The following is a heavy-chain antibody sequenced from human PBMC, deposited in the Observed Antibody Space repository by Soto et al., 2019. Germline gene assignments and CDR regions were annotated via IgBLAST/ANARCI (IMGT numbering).Heavy chain of an antibody. CDR1: GFTFSTYW. J-gene: IGHJ4*02. CDR3: SRSLNS. CDR2: INQDGSEK. V-gene: IGHV3-7*01. Sequence: GGSLRLSCAASGFTFSTYWMDWVRQTPGKGLEWVANINQDGSEKNYVDSVKGRFTIYRDNAKNSLYLQMSSLTAEDSALHYCSRSLNSWGQGTLVTVSS.